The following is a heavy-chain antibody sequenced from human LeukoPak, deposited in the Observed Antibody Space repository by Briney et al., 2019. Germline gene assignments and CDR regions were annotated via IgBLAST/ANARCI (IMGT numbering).Heavy chain of an antibody. J-gene: IGHJ4*02. D-gene: IGHD6-13*01. Sequence: SETLSLTCTVSGGSISPYYWSWVRQPPGKGLEWIGYIYYSGSTNYNPSLKSRVTISVDTSKNQFSLKLSSVTAADTAVYYCAREGYSSSWNYFDYWGQGTLVTVSS. CDR1: GGSISPYY. CDR2: IYYSGST. CDR3: AREGYSSSWNYFDY. V-gene: IGHV4-59*12.